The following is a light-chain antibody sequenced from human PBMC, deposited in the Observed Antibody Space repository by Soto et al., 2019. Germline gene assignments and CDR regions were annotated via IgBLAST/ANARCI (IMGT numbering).Light chain of an antibody. V-gene: IGKV1D-8*01. Sequence: VIWMTQSPSLLSASTGDRVTISCRISQGISSYLAWYQQKPGKAPELLIYAASTWQSGVPSRFSGSGSGTDFTLTISCLQSEDFATYYCQQYYSFPYTFGQGTKLEIK. CDR2: AAS. CDR3: QQYYSFPYT. J-gene: IGKJ2*01. CDR1: QGISSY.